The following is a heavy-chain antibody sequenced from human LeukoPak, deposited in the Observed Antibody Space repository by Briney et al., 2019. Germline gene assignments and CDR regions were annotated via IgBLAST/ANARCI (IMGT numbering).Heavy chain of an antibody. CDR2: ISYDGSNK. Sequence: PGGSLRLSCEASGFTFSSYWMSWVRQAPGKGLEWVAVISYDGSNKYYADSVKGRFTISRDNSKNTLYLQMNSLRAEDTAVYYCAKDPVGWELLFYFDYWGQGTLVTVSS. D-gene: IGHD1-26*01. V-gene: IGHV3-30*18. CDR3: AKDPVGWELLFYFDY. J-gene: IGHJ4*02. CDR1: GFTFSSYW.